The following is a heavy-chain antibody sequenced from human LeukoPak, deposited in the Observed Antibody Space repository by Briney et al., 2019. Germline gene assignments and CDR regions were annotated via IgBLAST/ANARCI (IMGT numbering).Heavy chain of an antibody. CDR1: GFTFSSYA. Sequence: PGGSLRLSCAASGFTFSSYAMSWVRQAPGKGLEWGSAISGSGGSTYYADSVKGRFTISRDNSKNTLYLQMNSLRAEDTAVYYCAKKKGSIPGYYYYMDVWGEGTTVTVSS. CDR2: ISGSGGST. CDR3: AKKKGSIPGYYYYMDV. J-gene: IGHJ6*03. D-gene: IGHD2/OR15-2a*01. V-gene: IGHV3-23*01.